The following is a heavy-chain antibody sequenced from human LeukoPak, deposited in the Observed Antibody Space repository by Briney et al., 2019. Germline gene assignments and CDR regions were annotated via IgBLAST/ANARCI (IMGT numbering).Heavy chain of an antibody. CDR1: GYTFTGYY. Sequence: ASVKVSCKASGYTFTGYYMHWVRQAPGQGLEWMGWINPNSGGTNYAQKFQGRVTMTSDTSISTAYMELSRLRSDDTAVYYCARRFATKGGWYNALDWYFDLWGRGTLVTVSS. V-gene: IGHV1-2*02. J-gene: IGHJ2*01. D-gene: IGHD6-19*01. CDR3: ARRFATKGGWYNALDWYFDL. CDR2: INPNSGGT.